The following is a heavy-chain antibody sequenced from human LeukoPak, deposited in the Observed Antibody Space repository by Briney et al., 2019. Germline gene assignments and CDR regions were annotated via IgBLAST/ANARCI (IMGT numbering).Heavy chain of an antibody. CDR3: AKWGQLEAGGFQH. V-gene: IGHV3-23*01. Sequence: GGSLRLSCVDSGFTFCNYAMNWVRQAPGKGLEWVSAISGWGTNTYYAASVEGRFTISRNNSKNTLYLQMNSLRADDTAVYYCAKWGQLEAGGFQHWGQGTLVTVSS. CDR2: ISGWGTNT. J-gene: IGHJ1*01. CDR1: GFTFCNYA. D-gene: IGHD6-13*01.